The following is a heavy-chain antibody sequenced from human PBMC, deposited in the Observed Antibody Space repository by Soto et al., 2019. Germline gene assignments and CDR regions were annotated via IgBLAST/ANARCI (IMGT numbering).Heavy chain of an antibody. CDR3: ARDLYDFRSPNLDY. D-gene: IGHD3-3*01. J-gene: IGHJ4*02. Sequence: QVQLVQSGAEMKKPGASVKVSCKTSGYTFTNYYMHWVRQAPGQGLEWMGIINPSDGSTTYAQNFRGRVTMTRDTSTSTVYLALSSLRSEDTAVYYCARDLYDFRSPNLDYWGQGTLVHVSS. CDR2: INPSDGST. CDR1: GYTFTNYY. V-gene: IGHV1-46*03.